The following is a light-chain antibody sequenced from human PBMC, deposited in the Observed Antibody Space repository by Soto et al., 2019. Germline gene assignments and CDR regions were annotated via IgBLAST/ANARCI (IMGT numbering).Light chain of an antibody. Sequence: DIQMTQSPSSLSASVGDRVTITCRASQSISNYLNWYQQKPGKAPKLLIFAASNLQSGVPSRFSGSGSGTDFTLTISSLQPEDFATYYCQESYNTLTFTLDPGTKVDIK. CDR2: AAS. J-gene: IGKJ3*01. CDR1: QSISNY. V-gene: IGKV1-39*01. CDR3: QESYNTLTFT.